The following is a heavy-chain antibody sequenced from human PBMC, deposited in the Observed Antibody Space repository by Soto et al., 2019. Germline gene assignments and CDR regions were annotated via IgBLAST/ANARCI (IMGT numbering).Heavy chain of an antibody. V-gene: IGHV3-30*04. D-gene: IGHD1-1*01. CDR3: ATDPDEDQLNPGGSFDS. CDR1: GFTFSGHA. J-gene: IGHJ4*02. CDR2: ISHNTKNT. Sequence: GSPSLSCAASGFTFSGHAMHWVRQAPGKGLEWLATISHNTKNTYYADSMKGRFSISRDNPKNTLYLQINSLRADDTAVYYCATDPDEDQLNPGGSFDSWGQGTLVTVSS.